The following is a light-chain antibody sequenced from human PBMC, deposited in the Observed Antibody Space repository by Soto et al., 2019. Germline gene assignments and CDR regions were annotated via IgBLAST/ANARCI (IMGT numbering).Light chain of an antibody. CDR3: QQSYSTPRT. CDR1: QSISSY. Sequence: DIQMTQSPSSLSASVGDRVTITCRASQSISSYLNWYQQKPGKAPKLLIYAASSLQSGVPSRFSGGGSGTDFTLTIRSLQPEDFATYYCQQSYSTPRTFGQGTKVEIK. J-gene: IGKJ1*01. V-gene: IGKV1-39*01. CDR2: AAS.